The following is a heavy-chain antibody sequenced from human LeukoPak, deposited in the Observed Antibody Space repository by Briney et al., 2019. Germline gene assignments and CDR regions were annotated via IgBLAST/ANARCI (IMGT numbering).Heavy chain of an antibody. Sequence: PGGTLRLSCAASGFTFNTYGMSWVRQAPGKGLEWVSGISGSGGSRYHADSVKGRFTISRDNSKNTLYLQMNSLRAEDTAVYYCARDLSYYDSSGFDYWGQGTLVTVSS. D-gene: IGHD3-22*01. CDR3: ARDLSYYDSSGFDY. J-gene: IGHJ4*02. CDR2: ISGSGGSR. CDR1: GFTFNTYG. V-gene: IGHV3-23*01.